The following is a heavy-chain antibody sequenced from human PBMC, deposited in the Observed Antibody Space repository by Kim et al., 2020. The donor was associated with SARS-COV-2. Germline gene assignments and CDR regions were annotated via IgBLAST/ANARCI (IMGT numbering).Heavy chain of an antibody. Sequence: NYNPALKSRVTISVDTSKNQFSRRLGSVTAADTAVYYCARVSGFGGYFDYWGQGTLVTVSS. CDR3: ARVSGFGGYFDY. V-gene: IGHV4-59*01. D-gene: IGHD3-10*01. J-gene: IGHJ4*02.